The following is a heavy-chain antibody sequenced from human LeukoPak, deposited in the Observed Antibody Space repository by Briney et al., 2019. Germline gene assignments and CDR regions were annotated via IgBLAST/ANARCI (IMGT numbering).Heavy chain of an antibody. D-gene: IGHD3-10*01. CDR3: AKTGLKVPRSYFDY. J-gene: IGHJ4*02. V-gene: IGHV3-23*01. CDR1: GFTFSSYA. CDR2: IGDSGGST. Sequence: GGSLRLSCAASGFTFSSYAMSWVRQAPGEGLEWVSAIGDSGGSTYYADSVRGRFTISRDNSKNKLYLQMNSLRAEDTAIYYCAKTGLKVPRSYFDYWGQGALVTVSS.